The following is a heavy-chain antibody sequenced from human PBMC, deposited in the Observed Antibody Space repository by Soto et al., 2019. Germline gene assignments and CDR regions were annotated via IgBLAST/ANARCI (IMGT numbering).Heavy chain of an antibody. CDR1: GFTFSSYS. Sequence: GGSLRLSCAASGFTFSSYSMNWVRQAPGKGLEWVSSISSSSSYIYYADSVKGRFTISRDNAKNSLYLQMNSLRAEDTAVYYCARDPVDIVVVPAAPRYYYYGMDVWGQGTTVTVSS. V-gene: IGHV3-21*01. J-gene: IGHJ6*02. CDR3: ARDPVDIVVVPAAPRYYYYGMDV. D-gene: IGHD2-2*03. CDR2: ISSSSSYI.